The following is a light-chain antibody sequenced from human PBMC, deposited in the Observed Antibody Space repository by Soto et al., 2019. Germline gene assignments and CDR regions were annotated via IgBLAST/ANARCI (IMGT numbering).Light chain of an antibody. CDR2: AAS. Sequence: DIQMTQSPSSLSASVGERVTISCRASQSINTYLNWFQQKPGKAPKLLIYAASTLPSGVPSRFSGSGSGTDFTLTISSLQREDFATYYCHQSFSGLGTFGPGTKVDMK. CDR1: QSINTY. V-gene: IGKV1-39*01. J-gene: IGKJ3*01. CDR3: HQSFSGLGT.